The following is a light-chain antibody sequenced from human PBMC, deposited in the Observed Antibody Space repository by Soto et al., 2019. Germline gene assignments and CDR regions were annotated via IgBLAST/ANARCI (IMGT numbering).Light chain of an antibody. CDR1: TSVIGSNNL. V-gene: IGLV2-23*02. CDR2: EVS. J-gene: IGLJ1*01. CDR3: CSYAYSNTLYV. Sequence: QPVLTQPASVSGSPGQSITIPCTGATSVIGSNNLVSWYQQHPGKAPKLIIYEVSKRPSGVSNRFSGSKSGNTASLTISGLQPEDEADYYCCSYAYSNTLYVFATGTKLTVL.